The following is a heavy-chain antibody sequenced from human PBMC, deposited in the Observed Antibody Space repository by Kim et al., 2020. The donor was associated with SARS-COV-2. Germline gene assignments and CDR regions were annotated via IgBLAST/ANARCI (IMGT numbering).Heavy chain of an antibody. V-gene: IGHV1-2*06. Sequence: ASVKVSCKASGYTFTGYYMHWVRQAPGQGLEWMGRINPNSGGTNYAQKFQGRVTMTRDTSISTAYMELSRLRSDDTAVYYCARGPVVAPPRVTNVFDYWGQGTLVTVSS. D-gene: IGHD2-15*01. J-gene: IGHJ4*02. CDR1: GYTFTGYY. CDR3: ARGPVVAPPRVTNVFDY. CDR2: INPNSGGT.